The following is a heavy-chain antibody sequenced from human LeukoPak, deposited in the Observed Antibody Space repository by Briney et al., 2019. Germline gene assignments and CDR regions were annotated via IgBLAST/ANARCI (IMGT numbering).Heavy chain of an antibody. CDR1: GDSVSSNTTA. CDR3: ARDRTADSFAIAN. Sequence: SQTLSLTCAISGDSVSSNTTAWNWIRQPPSRGLEWLGRTYYRSEWYNDYAESVKSRITINADTSKNQFSLQLNSVTPEDTAVYYCARDRTADSFAIANWGQGTLVAVSS. CDR2: TYYRSEWYN. J-gene: IGHJ4*02. V-gene: IGHV6-1*01. D-gene: IGHD2-21*02.